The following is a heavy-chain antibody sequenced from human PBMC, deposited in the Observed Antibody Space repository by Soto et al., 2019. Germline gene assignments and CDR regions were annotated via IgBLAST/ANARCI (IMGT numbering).Heavy chain of an antibody. CDR2: IYYSGST. V-gene: IGHV4-39*01. J-gene: IGHJ3*02. CDR1: GGSISSSSYY. D-gene: IGHD3-10*01. CDR3: ARGDVLLWFGELLNAFDI. Sequence: QLQLQESGPGLVKPSETLSLTCTVSGGSISSSSYYWGWIRQPPGKGLEWIGSIYYSGSTYYNPSLKSRVTISVDTSKNQFSLKLSSVTAADTAVYYCARGDVLLWFGELLNAFDIWGQGTMVTVSS.